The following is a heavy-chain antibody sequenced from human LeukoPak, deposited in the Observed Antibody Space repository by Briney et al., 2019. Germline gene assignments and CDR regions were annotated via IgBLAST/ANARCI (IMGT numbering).Heavy chain of an antibody. J-gene: IGHJ3*02. D-gene: IGHD2-15*01. CDR3: ARVVADDAFDI. CDR2: ISAYNGNT. Sequence: GASVTVSCTASGYTFPSYGISWVRQAPGQGLEWMGWISAYNGNTNYAQKLQGRVTMTTDTSTSTAYMELRSLRSDDTAVYYCARVVADDAFDIWGQGTMVTVSS. CDR1: GYTFPSYG. V-gene: IGHV1-18*01.